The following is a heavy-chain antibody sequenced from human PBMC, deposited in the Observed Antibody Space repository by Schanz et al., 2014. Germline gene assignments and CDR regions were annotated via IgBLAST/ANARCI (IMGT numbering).Heavy chain of an antibody. D-gene: IGHD2-15*01. CDR3: AKGMGYCSGGTCYDYYYYGLDV. CDR1: GFTFSSYS. CDR2: LSGSGGSK. V-gene: IGHV3-23*04. Sequence: VQLVESGGGLVKPGGSLRLSCAASGFTFSSYSMNWVRQAPGKGLEWVSALSGSGGSKYYADSVKGRFTISRDNSENTLYLQMNSLSADDTAVFYCAKGMGYCSGGTCYDYYYYGLDVWGQGTTVTVSS. J-gene: IGHJ6*02.